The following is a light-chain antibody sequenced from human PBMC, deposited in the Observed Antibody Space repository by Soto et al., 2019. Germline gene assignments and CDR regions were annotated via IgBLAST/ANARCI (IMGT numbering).Light chain of an antibody. Sequence: QSALNQPASVSGSRGQSVTISCTATSSDVENYKLVSWYQQHPGKAPKLIIYEVTKRPSGVSNRFSGSKSANTASLTISGLQPEDEADYYCCSSVGSYVFGTGTKVTVL. CDR2: EVT. V-gene: IGLV2-23*02. CDR3: CSSVGSYV. J-gene: IGLJ1*01. CDR1: SSDVENYKL.